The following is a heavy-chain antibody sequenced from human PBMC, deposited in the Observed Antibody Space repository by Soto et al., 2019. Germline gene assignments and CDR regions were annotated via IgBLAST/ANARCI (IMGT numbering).Heavy chain of an antibody. CDR1: GYTFTSYY. V-gene: IGHV1-46*01. D-gene: IGHD5-18*01. J-gene: IGHJ6*02. CDR2: INPSGGST. CDR3: ARDRETATLVYYGMDV. Sequence: GASVKVSCKASGYTFTSYYMHWVRQAPGQGLEWMGIINPSGGSTSYAQKFQGRVTMTRDTSTSTVYMELSSLRSEDTAVYYCARDRETATLVYYGMDVWGQGTTVTSP.